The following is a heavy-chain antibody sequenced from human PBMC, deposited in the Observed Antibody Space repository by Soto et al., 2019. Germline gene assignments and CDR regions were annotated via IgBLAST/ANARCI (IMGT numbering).Heavy chain of an antibody. J-gene: IGHJ6*02. CDR1: GYIFTSYG. CDR2: VSGYNGNT. CDR3: ARGYDILTGYSNLGMDV. D-gene: IGHD3-9*01. V-gene: IGHV1-18*01. Sequence: PSVKVSCKASGYIFTSYGISWVRQAPGQGLEWMGWVSGYNGNTDYAQKLQGRVTMTTDTSTSTAYMDLRSLRSDDTAVYYCARGYDILTGYSNLGMDVWGQGTTVTVSS.